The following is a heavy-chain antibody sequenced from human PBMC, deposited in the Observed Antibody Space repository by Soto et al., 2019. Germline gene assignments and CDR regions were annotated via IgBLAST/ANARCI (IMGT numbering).Heavy chain of an antibody. CDR1: GFTFSDYY. CDR2: ITCDRSNK. V-gene: IGHV3-11*06. J-gene: IGHJ5*02. D-gene: IGHD6-13*01. Sequence: GGSLRLSCAASGFTFSDYYMSWIRQAPGKGLEWVSYITCDRSNKYYADSVKGRFTISRDNAKNTLYLQMNSLRAEDTAVYYCARDRAAAGTGVWFDPWGQGTLVTVSS. CDR3: ARDRAAAGTGVWFDP.